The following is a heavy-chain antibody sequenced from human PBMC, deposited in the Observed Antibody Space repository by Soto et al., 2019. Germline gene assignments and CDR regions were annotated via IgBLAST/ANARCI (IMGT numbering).Heavy chain of an antibody. CDR3: AREGNLGRWLQPLDF. Sequence: SEILSLTCTVSGDSISAYSWSWVRQPPGKGLEWIGNIHYNGNTKYNPSLKSRVSMSVDTSKNQFSLRLISVTAADTAKYFCAREGNLGRWLQPLDFWGQGTLVTVSS. CDR1: GDSISAYS. V-gene: IGHV4-59*01. CDR2: IHYNGNT. D-gene: IGHD5-12*01. J-gene: IGHJ4*02.